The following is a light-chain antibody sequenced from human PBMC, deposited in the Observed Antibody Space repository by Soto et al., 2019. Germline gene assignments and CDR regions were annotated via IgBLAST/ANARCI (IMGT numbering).Light chain of an antibody. CDR3: QQSNSFPLN. CDR1: QDIAAY. V-gene: IGKV1D-12*01. Sequence: DIQVTQSPSSVSASVGDRVTITCRASQDIAAYLAWYQHKPGRAPELLIHAASSLQSGVPSRFSGSGSGTDFTLTINSLQPEDFATYYCQQSNSFPLNFGQGTRLEIK. CDR2: AAS. J-gene: IGKJ5*01.